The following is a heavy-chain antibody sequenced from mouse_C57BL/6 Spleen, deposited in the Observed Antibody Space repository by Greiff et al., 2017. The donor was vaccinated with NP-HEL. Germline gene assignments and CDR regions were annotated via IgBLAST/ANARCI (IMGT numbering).Heavy chain of an antibody. D-gene: IGHD2-5*01. CDR2: INPSSGYT. Sequence: QVQLKESGAELAKPGASVKLSCKASGYTFTSYWMHWVKQRPGQGLEWIGYINPSSGYTKYNQKFKDKATLTADKSSSTAYMQLSSLTYEDSAVYYCAREETYYSNPFAYWGQGTLATVSA. CDR1: GYTFTSYW. J-gene: IGHJ3*01. V-gene: IGHV1-7*01. CDR3: AREETYYSNPFAY.